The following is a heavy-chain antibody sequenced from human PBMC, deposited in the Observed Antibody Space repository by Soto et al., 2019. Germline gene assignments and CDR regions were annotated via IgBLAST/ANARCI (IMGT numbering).Heavy chain of an antibody. CDR2: VIPILGQA. J-gene: IGHJ4*02. CDR1: GGICSSYA. V-gene: IGHV1-69*01. CDR3: ARVGGIGAPPGTDY. D-gene: IGHD6-6*01. Sequence: QVQLVQSGAEVKKPGSSVKVSCKASGGICSSYAISWLRQAPGQGLEWMGAVIPILGQAYYAQDLQDRVSITADESTRTTYMELSSLRSEDTAVYFCARVGGIGAPPGTDYWGQGTLVTVSS.